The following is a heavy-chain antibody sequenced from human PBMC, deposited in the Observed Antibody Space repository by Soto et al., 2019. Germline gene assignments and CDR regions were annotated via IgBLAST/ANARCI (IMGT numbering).Heavy chain of an antibody. J-gene: IGHJ5*02. D-gene: IGHD2-21*02. V-gene: IGHV4-4*08. Sequence: PSETLSLTCPVSGASITQYYWNWIRQSPGKGLEWIVSVSSTGSTVYNPSLTSRVTVSLDTSKNQFSLRLTSVTPADTAVYYCARTYCGGDCSVYNWFDPWGQGTLVTVSS. CDR1: GASITQYY. CDR2: VSSTGST. CDR3: ARTYCGGDCSVYNWFDP.